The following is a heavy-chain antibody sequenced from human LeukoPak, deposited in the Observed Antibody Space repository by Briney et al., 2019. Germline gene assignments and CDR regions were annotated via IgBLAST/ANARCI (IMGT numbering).Heavy chain of an antibody. D-gene: IGHD2-21*02. J-gene: IGHJ4*02. Sequence: SETLSLTCTVSAGSISSGDYYWSWIRQPAGKGLEWIGRISSSGSTNYNPSLKSRVTISVDTSKNQFSLKLSSVTAADTAVYYCARGDYYSSDYWGQGTLVTVSS. V-gene: IGHV4-61*02. CDR2: ISSSGST. CDR3: ARGDYYSSDY. CDR1: AGSISSGDYY.